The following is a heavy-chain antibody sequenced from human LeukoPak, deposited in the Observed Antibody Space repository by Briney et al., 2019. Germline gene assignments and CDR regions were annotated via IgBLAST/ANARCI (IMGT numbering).Heavy chain of an antibody. CDR1: GYSFITYW. Sequence: GESLKISRKGSGYSFITYWIGWVRQMPGKGLEWMGIIHPGDSDTRYSPSFQGQVTISADKSISTAYLQWSSLKASDTAIYYCATTNGGNRYYFDYWGQGTLVTVSS. CDR2: IHPGDSDT. CDR3: ATTNGGNRYYFDY. J-gene: IGHJ4*02. V-gene: IGHV5-51*01. D-gene: IGHD4-23*01.